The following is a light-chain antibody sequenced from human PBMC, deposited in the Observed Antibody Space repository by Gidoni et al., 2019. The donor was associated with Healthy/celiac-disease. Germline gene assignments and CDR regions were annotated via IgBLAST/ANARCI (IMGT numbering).Light chain of an antibody. Sequence: DIQMTQSPSTRSAGVGDRVTITCRASQSISSWLAWYQQKPGKAPKLLIYKASSLESGAASRFSGSGSGTEFTLTIRSLQPDDFATYYCQQYNRSWTFGQGTKVEIK. V-gene: IGKV1-5*03. CDR1: QSISSW. J-gene: IGKJ1*01. CDR2: KAS. CDR3: QQYNRSWT.